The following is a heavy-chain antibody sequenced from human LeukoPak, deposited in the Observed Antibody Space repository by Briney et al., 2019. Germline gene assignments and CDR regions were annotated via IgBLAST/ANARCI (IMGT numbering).Heavy chain of an antibody. CDR1: GFTFSSYG. D-gene: IGHD6-13*01. CDR3: AKVAGYSSSWYDY. J-gene: IGHJ4*02. CDR2: IRYDGSNK. Sequence: PGGSLRLSCAASGFTFSSYGMHWVRQAPGKVLEWVTFIRYDGSNKYYADSVKGRFTISRDNSKNALYLQMNSLRAEDTAVYYCAKVAGYSSSWYDYWGQGTLVTVSS. V-gene: IGHV3-30*02.